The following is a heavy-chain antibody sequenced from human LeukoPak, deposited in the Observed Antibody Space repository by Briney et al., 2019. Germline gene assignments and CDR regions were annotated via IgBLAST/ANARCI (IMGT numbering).Heavy chain of an antibody. J-gene: IGHJ4*02. CDR2: INTNTGNP. CDR3: ARDLVATIYDY. D-gene: IGHD5-12*01. CDR1: GGTFSTYA. V-gene: IGHV7-4-1*02. Sequence: GASVKVSCKASGGTFSTYAINWVRQAPGQGLEWMGWINTNTGNPTYAQGFTGRFVFSLDTSVSTAYLQISSLKAEDTAVYYCARDLVATIYDYWGQGTLVTVSS.